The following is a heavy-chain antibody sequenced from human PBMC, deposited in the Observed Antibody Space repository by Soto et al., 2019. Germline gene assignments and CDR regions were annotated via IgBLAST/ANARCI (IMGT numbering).Heavy chain of an antibody. CDR1: GFTFSSYS. V-gene: IGHV3-21*01. J-gene: IGHJ6*02. D-gene: IGHD3-10*01. CDR3: ARYGPLDYYGMDV. CDR2: ISSSSSYI. Sequence: EVQLVESGGGLVKPGGSLRLSCAASGFTFSSYSMNWVRQAPGKGLEWVSSISSSSSYIYYADSVKGRFTISRDNAKNSLYLQMNSLRAEDTAVYYCARYGPLDYYGMDVWGQGTTVTVSS.